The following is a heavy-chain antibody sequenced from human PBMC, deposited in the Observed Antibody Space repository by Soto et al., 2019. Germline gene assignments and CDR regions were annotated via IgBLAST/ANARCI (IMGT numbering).Heavy chain of an antibody. J-gene: IGHJ5*02. Sequence: ASVKVSCKASGYTFTSYDINWVRQATGQGLEWMGWMNPNSGNTGYAQKLQGRVTMTTDTSTSTAYMELRSLRSDDTAVYYCARVVGALGHWFDPWGQXXL. CDR3: ARVVGALGHWFDP. V-gene: IGHV1-8*01. D-gene: IGHD1-26*01. CDR2: MNPNSGNT. CDR1: GYTFTSYD.